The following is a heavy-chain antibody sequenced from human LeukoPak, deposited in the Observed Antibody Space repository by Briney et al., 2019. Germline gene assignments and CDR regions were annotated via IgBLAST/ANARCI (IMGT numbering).Heavy chain of an antibody. V-gene: IGHV6-1*01. D-gene: IGHD2-2*01. J-gene: IGHJ5*02. CDR2: TYYRSTWYT. Sequence: SQTLSLTSAISGDSVSSNSVTWNWIRQSPSRGLEWLGRTYYRSTWYTDYAVSVRGRITVNPDTSKNQFSLHLNSVTPEDTAVYYCARRLTQYDCFDPWGQGILVTVSS. CDR3: ARRLTQYDCFDP. CDR1: GDSVSSNSVT.